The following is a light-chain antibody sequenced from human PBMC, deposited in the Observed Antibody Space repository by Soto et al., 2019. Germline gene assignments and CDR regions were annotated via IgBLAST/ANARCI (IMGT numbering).Light chain of an antibody. CDR2: EVT. J-gene: IGLJ1*01. Sequence: QSVLAQPASVSGSPGQSMTISCTGTSSDIDTYNYVSWYQQHPGKAPKLIIYEVTNRPSGVSNRFSGSKSGDTASLTISGLRAEDEADYYCSSYTSSTDYVFGTGTKVTVL. CDR1: SSDIDTYNY. V-gene: IGLV2-14*01. CDR3: SSYTSSTDYV.